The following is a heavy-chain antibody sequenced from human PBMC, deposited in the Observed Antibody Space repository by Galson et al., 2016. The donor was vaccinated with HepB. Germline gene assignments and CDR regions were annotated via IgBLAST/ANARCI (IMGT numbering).Heavy chain of an antibody. D-gene: IGHD6-25*01. CDR2: IVPKWAMV. Sequence: SVKVSCKASGGIFTTYAMSWVRQAPGQGLEWMGGIVPKWAMVRYGQKFQGRVTITTDASKNTVYLEVSGLTSEDTAIYYCATKPRYGSGENCYYFGMDVWGQGTTVTVSS. V-gene: IGHV1-69*05. CDR3: ATKPRYGSGENCYYFGMDV. J-gene: IGHJ6*02. CDR1: GGIFTTYA.